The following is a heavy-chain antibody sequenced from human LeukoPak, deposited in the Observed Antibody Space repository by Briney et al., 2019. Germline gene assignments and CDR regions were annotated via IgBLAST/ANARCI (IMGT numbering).Heavy chain of an antibody. D-gene: IGHD2-15*01. CDR2: IYYSGTT. CDR1: GGSLTSSPYY. J-gene: IGHJ4*02. V-gene: IGHV4-39*01. CDR3: ARLSSVTYCSGGSCSRGGYDY. Sequence: PSETLSLTCTVSGGSLTSSPYYWGWIRQAPGKALEWIANIYYSGTTAHNPSLKSRVTISVDTPKNQFSLELTSVTAADTAVYYCARLSSVTYCSGGSCSRGGYDYWGQGTLVTVSS.